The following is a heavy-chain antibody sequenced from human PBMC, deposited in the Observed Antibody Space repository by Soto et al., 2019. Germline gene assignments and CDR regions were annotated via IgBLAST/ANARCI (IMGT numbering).Heavy chain of an antibody. CDR2: ISNDGSNY. Sequence: QVHLVESGGGVVQPGRSLRLSCAASGFTFTSYAMHWVRQAPGKGLEWVAVISNDGSNYYYADSVRGRFTISRDNTKNTLFLQMSSLRGEDSGVYYCARGTTLAIFDYGMDVWGQGTTVTVSS. CDR3: ARGTTLAIFDYGMDV. V-gene: IGHV3-30-3*01. D-gene: IGHD3-3*01. CDR1: GFTFTSYA. J-gene: IGHJ6*02.